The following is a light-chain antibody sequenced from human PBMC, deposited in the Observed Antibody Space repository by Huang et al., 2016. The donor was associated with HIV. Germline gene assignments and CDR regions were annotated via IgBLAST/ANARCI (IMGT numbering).Light chain of an antibody. CDR2: AAS. J-gene: IGKJ1*01. CDR1: QGITNY. V-gene: IGKV1-9*01. CDR3: QQLNSYPQT. Sequence: IQLTQSPSSLSASVGDRVTIPCRASQGITNYFAWYQQKPGKAPKLLNYAASTLQSGVPLRFSGSGSGTDVTLTISSLQPEDFATYYCQQLNSYPQTFGQGTKVELK.